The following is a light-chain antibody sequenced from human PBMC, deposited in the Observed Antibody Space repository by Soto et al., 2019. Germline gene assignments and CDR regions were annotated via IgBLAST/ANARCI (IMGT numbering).Light chain of an antibody. CDR3: SSYTSRSTLDVV. Sequence: QSALTQPASVSGSPGQSITISCTGTSSDVGGYNYVSWYQQHPDKAPKLMIYDVSNRPSGVSNRFSGSKSGNTASLTISGLQAEDEADYYCSSYTSRSTLDVVFGGGTKLTVL. CDR2: DVS. V-gene: IGLV2-14*03. J-gene: IGLJ2*01. CDR1: SSDVGGYNY.